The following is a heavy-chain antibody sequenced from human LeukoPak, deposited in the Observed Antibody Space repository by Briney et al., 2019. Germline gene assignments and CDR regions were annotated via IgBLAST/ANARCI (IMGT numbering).Heavy chain of an antibody. CDR1: GYTFTGYY. Sequence: ASVKVSCKASGYTFTGYYMHWVRQAPGQGLEWMGWINPNSGGTNYAQKFQGRVTMTRDTSISTAYMELSRLRSHDTAVYYCARDEYRSSWWGSPTWGTYDYFGYWGQGTLVTVSS. J-gene: IGHJ4*02. V-gene: IGHV1-2*02. CDR2: INPNSGGT. CDR3: ARDEYRSSWWGSPTWGTYDYFGY. D-gene: IGHD6-13*01.